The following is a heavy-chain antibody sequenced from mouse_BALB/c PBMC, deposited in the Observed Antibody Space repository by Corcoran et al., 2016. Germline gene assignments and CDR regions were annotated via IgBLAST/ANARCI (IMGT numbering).Heavy chain of an antibody. CDR3: AREDYDWFFAY. D-gene: IGHD2-4*01. V-gene: IGHV1-9*01. Sequence: QVQLQQSGAELMKPGASVKISCKATGYTFSSYWIEWVKQRPGHGLEWIGEILPGSGSTNYNEKFKGKATFTADTSSNTAYMQLSSLTSEDSAVYYCAREDYDWFFAYWGQGTLVTVSA. CDR1: GYTFSSYW. J-gene: IGHJ3*01. CDR2: ILPGSGST.